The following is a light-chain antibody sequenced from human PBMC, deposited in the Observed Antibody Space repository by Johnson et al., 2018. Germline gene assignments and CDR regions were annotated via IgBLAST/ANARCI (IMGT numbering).Light chain of an antibody. CDR1: SSNIRDNY. J-gene: IGLJ1*01. CDR2: ENN. CDR3: GTWDSSLSAGNV. V-gene: IGLV1-51*02. Sequence: QSVLTQPPSVSAAPGQKVTISCSGSSSNIRDNYVSWYQQLPGTAPKLLIYENNKRPSGIPDRFSGSKSGTSATLGITGLQTGDEADYYCGTWDSSLSAGNVFGTRTNVTVL.